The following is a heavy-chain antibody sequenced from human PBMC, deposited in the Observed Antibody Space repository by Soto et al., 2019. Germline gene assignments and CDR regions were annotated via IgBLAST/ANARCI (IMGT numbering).Heavy chain of an antibody. D-gene: IGHD2-2*01. J-gene: IGHJ6*02. V-gene: IGHV1-8*02. CDR2: MNPINGAT. CDR1: GYNFTAYD. CDR3: GRGPSPRAPAGGTPYYYAMDV. Sequence: ASVKVSCKASGYNFTAYDINWVRQASGQGLEWMGWMNPINGATGSARRFQGRVSMTRNTATATAYLELTSLRSDDSAVYFCGRGPSPRAPAGGTPYYYAMDVWGQGTTVTVSS.